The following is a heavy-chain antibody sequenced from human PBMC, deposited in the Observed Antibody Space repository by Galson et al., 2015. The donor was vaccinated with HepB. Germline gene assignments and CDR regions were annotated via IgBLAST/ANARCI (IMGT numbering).Heavy chain of an antibody. CDR3: ARDPMVRGVYYFDY. D-gene: IGHD3-10*01. CDR2: ISYDGSNK. Sequence: SLRLSCAASGFTFSSYAMHWVRQAPGKGLEWVAVISYDGSNKYYADSVKGRFTISRDNSKNTLYLQMNSLRAEDTAVYYCARDPMVRGVYYFDYWGQGTLVTVSS. V-gene: IGHV3-30*04. J-gene: IGHJ4*02. CDR1: GFTFSSYA.